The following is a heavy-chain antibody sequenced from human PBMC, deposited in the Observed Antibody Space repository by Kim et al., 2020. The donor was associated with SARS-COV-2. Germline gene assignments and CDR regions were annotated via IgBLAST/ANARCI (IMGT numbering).Heavy chain of an antibody. CDR3: AKGNGATCNSAIDV. D-gene: IGHD2-15*01. CDR2: ICSSGSGT. V-gene: IGHV3-23*01. CDR1: GFTFSSYA. J-gene: IGHJ6*02. Sequence: GGYLRLSCAASGFTFSSYAMSWVRQAPGKGLEWVSVICSSGSGTYYADSVKGRFTISRDNSKNTLYLQMNSLRADDTAVYYCAKGNGATCNSAIDVWGQGTTVTVSS.